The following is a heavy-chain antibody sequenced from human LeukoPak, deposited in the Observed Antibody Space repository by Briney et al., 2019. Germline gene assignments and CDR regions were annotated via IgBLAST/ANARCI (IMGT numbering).Heavy chain of an antibody. J-gene: IGHJ6*02. D-gene: IGHD1-1*01. V-gene: IGHV3-48*02. CDR1: GLTFSSYS. CDR2: ISSSSSTI. CDR3: ARPWNYYYYYVMDV. Sequence: PGGSLRLSCAASGLTFSSYSMNWVRQAPGKGLEWVSYISSSSSTIYYADSVKGRFTISRDNAKNSLYLQMNSLRDEDTAVYYCARPWNYYYYYVMDVWGQGPTVTVSS.